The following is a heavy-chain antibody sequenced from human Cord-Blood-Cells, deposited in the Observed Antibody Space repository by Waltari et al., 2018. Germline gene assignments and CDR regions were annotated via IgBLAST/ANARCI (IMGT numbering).Heavy chain of an antibody. Sequence: EVQLVESGGGLVKPGGSLRLSCPASGFTSSSASIPWVRQAPGKGLEWVSSISSSSYIYYADSVKGRFTISRDNAKNSLYLQMNSLRAEDTAVYYCARDARYGSSDYWGQGTLVTVSS. CDR2: ISSSSYI. CDR1: GFTSSSAS. CDR3: ARDARYGSSDY. D-gene: IGHD3-10*01. J-gene: IGHJ4*02. V-gene: IGHV3-21*01.